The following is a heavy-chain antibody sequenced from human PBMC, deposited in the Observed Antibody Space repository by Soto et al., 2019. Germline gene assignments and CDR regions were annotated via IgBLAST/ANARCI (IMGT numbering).Heavy chain of an antibody. V-gene: IGHV4-34*01. CDR2: INHSGST. CDR3: VRGKIAARIYYYYYMDV. CDR1: GGSFSGYY. D-gene: IGHD6-6*01. Sequence: SETLSLTCAVYGGSFSGYYWSWIRQPPGKGLEWIGEINHSGSTNYNPSLKSRVTISVDTSKNQFSLKLSSVTAADTAVYYCVRGKIAARIYYYYYMDVWGKGTTVTVSS. J-gene: IGHJ6*03.